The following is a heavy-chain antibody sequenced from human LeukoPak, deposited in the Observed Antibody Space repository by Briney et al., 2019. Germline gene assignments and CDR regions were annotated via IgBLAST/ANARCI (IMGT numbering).Heavy chain of an antibody. V-gene: IGHV3-15*07. D-gene: IGHD2-21*02. CDR1: GFTFTNAW. Sequence: SGGSLRLSCAASGFTFTNAWMNWVRQAPGKGLEWVGRIKSNSEGGTADYAAPVEGRFTISRHDSESTMYLQMNSLKTEDTAVYYCTTDRDALRYWGQETPVTVSS. J-gene: IGHJ4*02. CDR3: TTDRDALRY. CDR2: IKSNSEGGTA.